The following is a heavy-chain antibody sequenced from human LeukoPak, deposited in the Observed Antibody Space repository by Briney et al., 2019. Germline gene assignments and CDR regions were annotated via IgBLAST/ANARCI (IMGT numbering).Heavy chain of an antibody. Sequence: SQTLSLTCTVSGGSISSGGYYWSWIRQHPGKGLEWIGYIYYSGSTYYNPSLKSRVTISVDTFKNQFSLKLSSVTAADTAVYYCARVYSGYDSYYYYYYMDVWGKGTTVTVSS. CDR1: GGSISSGGYY. CDR2: IYYSGST. D-gene: IGHD5-12*01. V-gene: IGHV4-31*03. CDR3: ARVYSGYDSYYYYYYMDV. J-gene: IGHJ6*03.